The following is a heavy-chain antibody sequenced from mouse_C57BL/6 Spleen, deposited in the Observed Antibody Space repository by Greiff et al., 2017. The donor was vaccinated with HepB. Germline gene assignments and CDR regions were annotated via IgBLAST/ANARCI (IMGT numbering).Heavy chain of an antibody. Sequence: VQLKQSGPELVKPGASVKIPCKASGYTFTDYNMDWVKQSHGKSLEWIGDINPNNGGTIYNQKFKGKATLTVDKSSSTAYMELRSLTSEDTAVYYCARSPIYYYGSSYENYFDYWGQGTTLTVSS. D-gene: IGHD1-1*01. CDR2: INPNNGGT. J-gene: IGHJ2*01. V-gene: IGHV1-18*01. CDR1: GYTFTDYN. CDR3: ARSPIYYYGSSYENYFDY.